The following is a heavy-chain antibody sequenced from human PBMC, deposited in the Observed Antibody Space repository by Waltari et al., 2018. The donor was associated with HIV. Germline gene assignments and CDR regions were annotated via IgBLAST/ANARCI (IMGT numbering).Heavy chain of an antibody. J-gene: IGHJ4*02. CDR3: ARGVFYGSGSKVN. D-gene: IGHD3-10*01. CDR2: KKQEGSEK. Sequence: EVQLVESGGGLVQPGGSLRLSCAASGFTFSSYWMSWVRQAPGKGLEWVANKKQEGSEKYYVDSVNGRFTISRDNAENSLYLQMNSLRAEDTAVYYCARGVFYGSGSKVNWGQGTLVTVSS. CDR1: GFTFSSYW. V-gene: IGHV3-7*04.